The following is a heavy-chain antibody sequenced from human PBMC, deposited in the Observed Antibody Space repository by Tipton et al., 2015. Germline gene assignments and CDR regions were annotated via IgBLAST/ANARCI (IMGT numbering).Heavy chain of an antibody. Sequence: TLSLTCTVSGGSVSSYYWSWVRQPPGKGLEWIGEINHSGSTNYNPSLKSRVTISVDTSKNQFSLRLSSVTAADTAVYYCSRSIDIWGQGTMVTVSS. J-gene: IGHJ3*02. V-gene: IGHV4-34*01. CDR3: SRSIDI. CDR2: INHSGST. CDR1: GGSVSSYY.